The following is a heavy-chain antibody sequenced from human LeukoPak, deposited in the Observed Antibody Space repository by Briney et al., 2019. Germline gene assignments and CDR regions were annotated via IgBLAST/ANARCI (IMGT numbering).Heavy chain of an antibody. V-gene: IGHV3-21*01. CDR3: ARDPYNGAYSEGYYYYYMDV. D-gene: IGHD1-1*01. J-gene: IGHJ6*03. CDR2: ISSSSSYI. Sequence: GGSLRLSCAASGFTFSNAWMSWVRQAPGKGLEWVSSISSSSSYIYYADSVKGRFTISRDNAKNSLYLQMNSLRVEDTAIYYCARDPYNGAYSEGYYYYYMDVWGKGTTVTVSS. CDR1: GFTFSNAW.